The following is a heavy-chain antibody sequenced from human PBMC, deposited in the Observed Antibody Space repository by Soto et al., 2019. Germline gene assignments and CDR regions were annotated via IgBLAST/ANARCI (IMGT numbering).Heavy chain of an antibody. CDR1: GFTFSGSA. Sequence: EVQLVESGGGLVQPGGSLKLSCAASGFTFSGSAMHWVRQASGKGLEWIGLIRRKVENYATAYGESVKGRFTISRDDSKNTAYLQMNSLKTEDTAVYYCTTSLLLGYCVVCSSCYLGYWGQGTLVTVSS. CDR3: TTSLLLGYCVVCSSCYLGY. V-gene: IGHV3-73*02. CDR2: IRRKVENYAT. J-gene: IGHJ4*02. D-gene: IGHD2-15*01.